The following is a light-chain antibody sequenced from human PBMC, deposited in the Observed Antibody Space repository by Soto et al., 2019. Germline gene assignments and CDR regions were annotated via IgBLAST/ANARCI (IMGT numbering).Light chain of an antibody. CDR3: QQYDRSPRT. CDR1: QSVSSSY. J-gene: IGKJ1*01. V-gene: IGKV3-20*01. CDR2: GVS. Sequence: EIVLTQSPGTLSLSPGERATLSCRASQSVSSSYLAWYQQKPGQAPRLLIYGVSSRATGIPDRFSGSGFGTDFTLTISRLKPEDFAVYYCQQYDRSPRTFGQGTKVEIK.